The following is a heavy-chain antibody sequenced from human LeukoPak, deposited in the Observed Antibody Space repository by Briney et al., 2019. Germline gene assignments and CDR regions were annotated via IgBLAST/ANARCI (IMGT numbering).Heavy chain of an antibody. CDR3: AKPSKVAVAGSNWFGP. J-gene: IGHJ5*02. D-gene: IGHD6-19*01. Sequence: GGSLRLSCAASGFTFSSYAMSWVRQAPGKGLEWVSSISSGGGSANYADSVKGRFTISRDNSKNTLYLQMNSLRAEDTAVYYCAKPSKVAVAGSNWFGPWGQGTLVTVSS. CDR2: ISSGGGSA. CDR1: GFTFSSYA. V-gene: IGHV3-23*01.